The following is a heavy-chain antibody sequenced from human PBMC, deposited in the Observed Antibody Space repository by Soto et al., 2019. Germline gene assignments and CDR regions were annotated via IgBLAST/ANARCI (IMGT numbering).Heavy chain of an antibody. Sequence: GGSLRLSCAGSGFTFSSYGMPWVRQAPGKGLEWVGVISDNGSNKDYVDSVKGRFTISRDNSKNTMYLQMNSLRAEDTALYYCAKDRTWDGYYYGMDVWGQGATVTVSS. CDR2: ISDNGSNK. J-gene: IGHJ6*02. D-gene: IGHD1-26*01. V-gene: IGHV3-30*18. CDR3: AKDRTWDGYYYGMDV. CDR1: GFTFSSYG.